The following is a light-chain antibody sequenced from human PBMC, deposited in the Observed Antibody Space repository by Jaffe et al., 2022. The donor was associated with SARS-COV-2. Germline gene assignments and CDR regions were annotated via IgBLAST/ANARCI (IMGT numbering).Light chain of an antibody. J-gene: IGKJ5*01. V-gene: IGKV3-15*01. CDR3: QQYENWPIT. CDR2: DAS. CDR1: QIIDSH. Sequence: EIVMTQSPATLSASPGERATLSCRASQIIDSHLAWYQQKPGQAPRLLMYDASTRATGIPERFSGSGSGTEFTLTISSLRSEDFAVYYCQQYENWPITFGQGIRLEIK.